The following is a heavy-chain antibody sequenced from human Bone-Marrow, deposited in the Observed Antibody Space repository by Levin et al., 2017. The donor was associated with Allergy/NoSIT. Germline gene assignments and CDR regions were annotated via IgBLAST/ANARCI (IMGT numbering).Heavy chain of an antibody. CDR3: ATSITMIVVVLPPDAFDI. CDR1: GFTFSSYA. D-gene: IGHD3-22*01. J-gene: IGHJ3*02. CDR2: ISGSGGST. V-gene: IGHV3-23*01. Sequence: GSLRLSCAASGFTFSSYAMSWVRQAPGKGLEWVSAISGSGGSTYYADSVKGRFTISRDNSKNTLYLQMNSLRAEDTAVYYCATSITMIVVVLPPDAFDIWGQGTMVTVSS.